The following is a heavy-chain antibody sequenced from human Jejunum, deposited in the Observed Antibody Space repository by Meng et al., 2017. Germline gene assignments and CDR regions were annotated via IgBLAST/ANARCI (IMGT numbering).Heavy chain of an antibody. CDR2: ISYDGNNV. CDR1: GFSLSIYT. V-gene: IGHV3-30*04. J-gene: IGHJ3*02. CDR3: ARPKTTYAYRNAFDI. D-gene: IGHD1-7*01. Sequence: GGSLRLSCVGSGFSLSIYTMHWVRPAPGRGLEWVALISYDGNNVKYADSVKGRFTLSRDNSKDTLYLQMDSLRVDDTAVYYCARPKTTYAYRNAFDIWGQGTMVTVSS.